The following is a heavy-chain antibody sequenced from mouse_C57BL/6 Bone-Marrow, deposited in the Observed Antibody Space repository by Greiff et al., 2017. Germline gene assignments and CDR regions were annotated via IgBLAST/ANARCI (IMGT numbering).Heavy chain of an antibody. CDR3: ALITTVVATNFDV. J-gene: IGHJ1*03. Sequence: QVQLQQPGTELVKPGASVKLSCKASGYTFTSYWMHWVKQRPGQGLEWIGNINPSNGGTNYNEKFKSKATLTVDKSSRTAYMQLSSLTSEDSAVYYCALITTVVATNFDVWRTGTTVTVSS. V-gene: IGHV1-53*01. D-gene: IGHD1-1*01. CDR2: INPSNGGT. CDR1: GYTFTSYW.